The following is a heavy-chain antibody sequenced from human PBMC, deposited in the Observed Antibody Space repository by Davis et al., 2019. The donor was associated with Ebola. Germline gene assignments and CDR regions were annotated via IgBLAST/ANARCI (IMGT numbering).Heavy chain of an antibody. J-gene: IGHJ4*02. Sequence: ASVTVSCKASGGTFISYGISWVRQAPGQGLEWMGWISAYNGNTNYAQKLQGRVTMTTDTSTSTAYMELRSLRSDDTAVYYCARDRLAAPFDYWGQGTLVTVSS. CDR1: GGTFISYG. V-gene: IGHV1-18*01. CDR3: ARDRLAAPFDY. CDR2: ISAYNGNT. D-gene: IGHD6-13*01.